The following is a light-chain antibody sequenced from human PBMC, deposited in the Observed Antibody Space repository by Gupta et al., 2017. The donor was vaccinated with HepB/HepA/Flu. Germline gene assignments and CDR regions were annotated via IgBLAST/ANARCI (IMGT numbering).Light chain of an antibody. CDR1: SSNIGAGYD. CDR3: QSYDSSLSGVV. Sequence: QSVLTQPPSVSGAPGQRVTISCTGSSSNIGAGYDVHWSQQLPGPAPNLLIYGNSTRPSGVPDRFSGSKSGTSASLAITGLQAEDEADYYCQSYDSSLSGVVFGGGTKLTVL. J-gene: IGLJ2*01. CDR2: GNS. V-gene: IGLV1-40*01.